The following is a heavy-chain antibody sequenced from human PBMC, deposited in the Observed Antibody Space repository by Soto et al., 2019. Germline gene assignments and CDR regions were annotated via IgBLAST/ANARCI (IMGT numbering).Heavy chain of an antibody. D-gene: IGHD2-21*01. CDR2: VYNSGST. V-gene: IGHV4-59*01. CDR1: GGSITSYN. CDR3: ARRAVVAVTGSLDNWLDP. Sequence: TSETLSLTCTVSGGSITSYNWNWLRQPPGKALEWIGYVYNSGSTNYNPSLKSRVTISVDTSKNQFSLKVNSVTAADTALYYCARRAVVAVTGSLDNWLDPWGQGSLVTVSS. J-gene: IGHJ5*02.